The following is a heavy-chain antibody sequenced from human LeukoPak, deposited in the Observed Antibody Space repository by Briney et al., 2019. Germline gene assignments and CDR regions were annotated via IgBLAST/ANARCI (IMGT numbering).Heavy chain of an antibody. V-gene: IGHV3-21*01. Sequence: PGGSLRLSCAASGFTFSSYSMNWVRQAPGKGLEWVSSISSSSSYIYYADSVKGRFTISRDNAKNSLYLQMNSLRAEDTAVYYRARDRAYYYDSSGTDGYYYYGMDVWGQGTTVTVSS. CDR3: ARDRAYYYDSSGTDGYYYYGMDV. CDR2: ISSSSSYI. J-gene: IGHJ6*02. D-gene: IGHD3-22*01. CDR1: GFTFSSYS.